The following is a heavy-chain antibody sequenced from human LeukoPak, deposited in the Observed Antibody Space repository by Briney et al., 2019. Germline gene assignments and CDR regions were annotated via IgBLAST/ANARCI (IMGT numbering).Heavy chain of an antibody. CDR2: ISAYNGNT. J-gene: IGHJ6*03. CDR3: ASYSSSPGGYYYYYMDV. Sequence: GASVKVSFKASGYTFTSYGISWVRQAPGQGLEWMGWISAYNGNTNYAQKLQGRVTMTTDTSTSTAYMELSSLRSEDTAVYYCASYSSSPGGYYYYYMDVWGKGTTVTVSS. CDR1: GYTFTSYG. V-gene: IGHV1-18*01. D-gene: IGHD6-6*01.